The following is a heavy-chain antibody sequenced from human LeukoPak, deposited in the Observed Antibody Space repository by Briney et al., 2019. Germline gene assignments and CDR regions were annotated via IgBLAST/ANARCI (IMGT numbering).Heavy chain of an antibody. CDR3: TTEITMVRGVIGFDY. Sequence: GGSLRLSCAASGFTFSNAWMNWVRQAPGKGLEWVGRIKSKTDGGTTDYAAPVKGRFTISRDDSKNTLYLQMNSLKTEDTAVYYCTTEITMVRGVIGFDYWGQGTLVTVSS. CDR2: IKSKTDGGTT. J-gene: IGHJ4*02. D-gene: IGHD3-10*01. CDR1: GFTFSNAW. V-gene: IGHV3-15*01.